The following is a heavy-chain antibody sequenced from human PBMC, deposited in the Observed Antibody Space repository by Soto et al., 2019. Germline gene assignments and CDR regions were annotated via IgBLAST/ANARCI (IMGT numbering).Heavy chain of an antibody. CDR1: GGTFSSYT. CDR2: IIPILGIA. Sequence: ASVKVSCKASGGTFSSYTISWVRQAPGQGLEWMGRIIPILGIANYAQKFQGRVTITADKSMSTAYMELSSLRSDDTAVYYCAGDAGSRSRGVDAFDIWGQGTMVTVSS. V-gene: IGHV1-69*02. D-gene: IGHD3-10*01. CDR3: AGDAGSRSRGVDAFDI. J-gene: IGHJ3*02.